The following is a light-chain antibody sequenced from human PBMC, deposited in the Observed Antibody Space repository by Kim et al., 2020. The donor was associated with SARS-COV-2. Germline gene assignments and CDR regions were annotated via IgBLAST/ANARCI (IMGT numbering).Light chain of an antibody. V-gene: IGLV1-40*01. CDR3: QSYDSSLSGVV. J-gene: IGLJ2*01. CDR1: SSNIGAGYD. CDR2: VNS. Sequence: RVTIYCTGRSSNIGAGYDVHWYQQLPGTAPKLLIYVNSNRPSGVPDRFSGSKSGTSASLAITGLQAEDEADYYCQSYDSSLSGVVFGGGTQLTVL.